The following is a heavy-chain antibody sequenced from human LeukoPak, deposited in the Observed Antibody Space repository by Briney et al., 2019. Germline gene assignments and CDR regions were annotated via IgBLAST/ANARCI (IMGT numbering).Heavy chain of an antibody. CDR3: AREGLWFGELRYYYYYMDV. D-gene: IGHD3-10*01. J-gene: IGHJ6*03. CDR1: GYTFTSYY. Sequence: GASVKVSCKASGYTFTSYYMHWVRQAPGQGLEWMGIINPSGGSTSYAQKFQGRVTMTRDMSTSTVYMELSSLRSEDTAVYYCAREGLWFGELRYYYYYMDVWGKGTTVTVSS. V-gene: IGHV1-46*01. CDR2: INPSGGST.